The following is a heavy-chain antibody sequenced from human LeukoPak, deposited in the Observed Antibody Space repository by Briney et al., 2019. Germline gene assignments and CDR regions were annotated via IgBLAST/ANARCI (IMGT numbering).Heavy chain of an antibody. CDR1: GFTFTTYW. Sequence: GGSLRLSCAASGFTFTTYWMAWVRQAPGRGLEWVANIKQDGSEKYYVDSVKGRFTISRDNAENSLYLQMNSLRAEDTAVYYCARDSDGVLDYWGQGTLVTVSS. J-gene: IGHJ4*02. CDR3: ARDSDGVLDY. CDR2: IKQDGSEK. D-gene: IGHD3-10*01. V-gene: IGHV3-7*04.